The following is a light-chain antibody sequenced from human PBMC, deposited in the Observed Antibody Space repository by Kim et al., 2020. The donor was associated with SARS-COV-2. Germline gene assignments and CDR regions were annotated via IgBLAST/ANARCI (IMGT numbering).Light chain of an antibody. Sequence: MSQGETATLSCRASQSVGSTLAWYQLKPGKAPRLLVYGVSTRATGMPARFSGSGSETEFTLTISGLQSEDFAVYICQQYNKWPITFGQGTRLEIK. J-gene: IGKJ5*01. CDR3: QQYNKWPIT. CDR1: QSVGST. CDR2: GVS. V-gene: IGKV3D-15*01.